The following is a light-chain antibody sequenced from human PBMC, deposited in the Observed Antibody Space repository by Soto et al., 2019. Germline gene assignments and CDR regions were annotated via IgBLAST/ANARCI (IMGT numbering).Light chain of an antibody. CDR3: QQYNSYSGT. Sequence: DIQMTQSPSTLSASVGDRFIITCRASQSISIWLAWYQQKPGQAPKLLIYDASSLESGVPSRFSGSGSGTEFTLTISRLQPDDFAGYYCQQYNSYSGTFGQGTKVDIK. CDR2: DAS. J-gene: IGKJ1*01. CDR1: QSISIW. V-gene: IGKV1-5*01.